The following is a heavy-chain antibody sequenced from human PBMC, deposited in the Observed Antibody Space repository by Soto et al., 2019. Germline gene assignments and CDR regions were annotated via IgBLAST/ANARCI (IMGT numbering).Heavy chain of an antibody. D-gene: IGHD2-2*01. CDR2: ISDTGSSH. CDR1: GFTFSSYC. J-gene: IGHJ4*02. Sequence: XGSLRLSYVGSGFTFSSYCVHGVRQAPGKGLECVAVISDTGSSHYYAASVEGRFTISRENSKNTLSLHMDRLRVEDTAVYYCAKDRGGDCPDNSCYFGADYWGQGTPVTVSS. V-gene: IGHV3-30*18. CDR3: AKDRGGDCPDNSCYFGADY.